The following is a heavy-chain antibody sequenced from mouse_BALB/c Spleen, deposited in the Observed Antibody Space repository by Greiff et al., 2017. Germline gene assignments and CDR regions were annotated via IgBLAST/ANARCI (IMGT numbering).Heavy chain of an antibody. CDR2: ISNLAYSI. D-gene: IGHD1-1*01. CDR1: GFTFSDYG. V-gene: IGHV5-15*02. J-gene: IGHJ2*01. CDR3: ARDVLRGRGYFDY. Sequence: DVKLVESGGGLVQPGGSRKLSCAASGFTFSDYGMAWVRQAPGKGPEWVAFISNLAYSIYYADTVTGRFTISRENAKNTLYLEMSSLRSEDTAMYYCARDVLRGRGYFDYWGQGTTLTVSS.